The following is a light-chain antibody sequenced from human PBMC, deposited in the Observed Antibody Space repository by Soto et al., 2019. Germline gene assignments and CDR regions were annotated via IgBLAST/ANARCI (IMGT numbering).Light chain of an antibody. Sequence: EIVLTQSPGTLSLSPGDRATLYCRASQSVSRSYLGWYQQKPGQAPRLLIYDASSRAAGIPDRFGGSGSGTDFTLTIRRLEPEDFAVYYCQQDGTAPLTFGGGTKVDIK. CDR1: QSVSRSY. J-gene: IGKJ4*01. CDR2: DAS. CDR3: QQDGTAPLT. V-gene: IGKV3-20*01.